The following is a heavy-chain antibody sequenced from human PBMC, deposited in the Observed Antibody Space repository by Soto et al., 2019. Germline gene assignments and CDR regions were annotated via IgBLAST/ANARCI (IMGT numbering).Heavy chain of an antibody. V-gene: IGHV4-30-4*01. J-gene: IGHJ4*02. CDR3: ARAGFSYGHLLF. Sequence: PXETLSLTCNVSGGPIKTGDYYWNWIRQPPGKGLEWIGYVFYSGATNYSPSLKSRAAISMDTSKNQFSLSLTSVTAADTAVYYCARAGFSYGHLLFWAQGIRVTVSS. CDR1: GGPIKTGDYY. D-gene: IGHD3-10*01. CDR2: VFYSGAT.